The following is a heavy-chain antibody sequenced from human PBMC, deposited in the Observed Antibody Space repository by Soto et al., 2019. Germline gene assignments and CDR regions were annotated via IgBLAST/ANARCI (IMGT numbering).Heavy chain of an antibody. V-gene: IGHV2-5*01. CDR2: IFWNDDE. D-gene: IGHD5-18*01. Sequence: QITLKESGPALVKPTQTLTLTCTFSGFSLTTYGVGVGWIRQPPGKALEWLALIFWNDDERYSPSLKSRLTITKDTSKNQVVLTMINMDPVDIATYFCVHTGYSYDPFGYWGLGTLVTVSS. CDR1: GFSLTTYGVG. CDR3: VHTGYSYDPFGY. J-gene: IGHJ4*02.